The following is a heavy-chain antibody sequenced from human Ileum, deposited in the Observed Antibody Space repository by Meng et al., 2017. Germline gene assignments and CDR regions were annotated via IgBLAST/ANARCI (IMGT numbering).Heavy chain of an antibody. D-gene: IGHD3-3*01. J-gene: IGHJ2*01. V-gene: IGHV4-31*01. CDR3: ARNDLAFWYFDL. Sequence: QGQLPESGPGLVRPSQTLSLTCIVSGVSISSNVNYWSWIRQHPGKGLEWLGYMYYSGSTYYNPSINTPITISLDTSKNQFSLRLDSVTAADTAVYFCARNDLAFWYFDLWGRGTLVTVSS. CDR2: MYYSGST. CDR1: GVSISSNVNY.